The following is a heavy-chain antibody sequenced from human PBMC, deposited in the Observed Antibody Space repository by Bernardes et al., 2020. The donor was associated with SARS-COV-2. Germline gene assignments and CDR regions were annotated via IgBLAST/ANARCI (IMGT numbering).Heavy chain of an antibody. D-gene: IGHD3-3*01. V-gene: IGHV1-8*01. Sequence: ASVKVSCKASGYTFTSYDINWVRQATGQGLEWMGWMNPNSGNTGYAQKFQGRVTMTRNTSISTAYMELSSLRSEDTAVYYCARGGGIGVFGVVISSSHPDYWGQGTLVTVSS. J-gene: IGHJ4*02. CDR2: MNPNSGNT. CDR1: GYTFTSYD. CDR3: ARGGGIGVFGVVISSSHPDY.